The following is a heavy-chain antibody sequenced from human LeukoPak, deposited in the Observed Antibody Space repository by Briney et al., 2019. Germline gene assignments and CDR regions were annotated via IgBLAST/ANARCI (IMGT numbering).Heavy chain of an antibody. CDR2: IRPSDDYT. Sequence: ASVNVSCKASGYTFTTYYMHWVRQAPGPGLEWMGVIRPSDDYTKYAQRFQGRVTMTRDTSTGTVFMELSGLRSEDTAVYYCARDSHTYASDYWGQGTLVTVSS. J-gene: IGHJ4*02. CDR1: GYTFTTYY. CDR3: ARDSHTYASDY. V-gene: IGHV1-46*01. D-gene: IGHD2-2*02.